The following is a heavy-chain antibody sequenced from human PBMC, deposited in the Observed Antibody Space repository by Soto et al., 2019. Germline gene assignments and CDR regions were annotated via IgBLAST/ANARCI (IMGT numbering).Heavy chain of an antibody. CDR2: IYYSGST. V-gene: IGHV4-59*01. CDR1: GGSISSYY. D-gene: IGHD5-18*01. J-gene: IGHJ4*02. CDR3: AGRGNSYGPIDY. Sequence: QVQLQESGPGLVKPSETLSLTCTVSGGSISSYYWSWIRQPPGKGLEWIGYIYYSGSTNYNPSLKSRVTISVDTSKNQFSLKLSSVTAADTAVYYCAGRGNSYGPIDYWGQGTLVTVSS.